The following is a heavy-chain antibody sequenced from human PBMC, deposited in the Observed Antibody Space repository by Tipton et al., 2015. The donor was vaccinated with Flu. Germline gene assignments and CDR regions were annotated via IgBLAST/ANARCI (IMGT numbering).Heavy chain of an antibody. CDR2: IGWDSGTT. J-gene: IGHJ4*02. CDR3: ARDIIGDYGGD. D-gene: IGHD4/OR15-4a*01. Sequence: SLRLSCAASGFTFKDFAMHWVRQAPGKGLEWVSVIGWDSGTTLYADSVKGRFTISRDNAKNSLYLQMNSLRAEDTAVYYCARDIIGDYGGDWGQGTLVTVSS. CDR1: GFTFKDFA. V-gene: IGHV3-9*01.